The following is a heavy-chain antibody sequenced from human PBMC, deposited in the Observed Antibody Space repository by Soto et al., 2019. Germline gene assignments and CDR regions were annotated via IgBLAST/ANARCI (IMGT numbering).Heavy chain of an antibody. CDR3: TTDLGYCSSTSCSAYGMDV. D-gene: IGHD2-2*01. Sequence: EVQLVESGGGLVKPGGSLRLSCAASGFTFSNAWMSWVRQAPGKGLEWVGRIKSKTDGGTTDYAAPVKGRFTISRDDSKTTLYLQMNSLKTEDTAVYYCTTDLGYCSSTSCSAYGMDVWGQWTTVTVSS. CDR1: GFTFSNAW. V-gene: IGHV3-15*01. CDR2: IKSKTDGGTT. J-gene: IGHJ6*02.